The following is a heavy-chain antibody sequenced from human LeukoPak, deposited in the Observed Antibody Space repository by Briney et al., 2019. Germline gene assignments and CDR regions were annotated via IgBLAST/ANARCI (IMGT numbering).Heavy chain of an antibody. Sequence: GGSLRLSCAASGFTFSSYSMTWVRQAPGKGLEWVSYISSSSSTIYYADSVKGRFTISRDNAKSSLYLQMNSLRDEDTAVYYCARRLQLVFDYWGQGTLVTVSS. CDR3: ARRLQLVFDY. D-gene: IGHD6-13*01. J-gene: IGHJ4*02. CDR2: ISSSSSTI. V-gene: IGHV3-48*02. CDR1: GFTFSSYS.